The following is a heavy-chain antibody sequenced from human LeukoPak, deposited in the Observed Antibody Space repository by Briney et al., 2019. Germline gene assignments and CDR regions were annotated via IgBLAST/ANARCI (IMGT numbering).Heavy chain of an antibody. CDR2: IYYSGST. D-gene: IGHD3-22*01. Sequence: ASETLSLTCNVSGVSISSNYWSWIRKPPGKGLEWIGYIYYSGSTNYNPSLRGRVTISLDTSKSQFPLKLYSVTAADTALYYCARGRADSSGYCPFDYWGQGTLVTVSS. J-gene: IGHJ4*02. CDR1: GVSISSNY. V-gene: IGHV4-59*01. CDR3: ARGRADSSGYCPFDY.